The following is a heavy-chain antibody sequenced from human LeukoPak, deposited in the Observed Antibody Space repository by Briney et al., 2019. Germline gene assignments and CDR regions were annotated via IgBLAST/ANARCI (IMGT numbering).Heavy chain of an antibody. CDR3: AKDLQWELPRGDALDI. V-gene: IGHV1-2*02. J-gene: IGHJ3*02. CDR1: GYTFTAYY. D-gene: IGHD1-26*01. CDR2: INPNSGAT. Sequence: ASVKVSCKASGYTFTAYYIHWLRQAPGQGLEWMGWINPNSGATNYAQNFQDRVTVTRDTSVGTAYMELSRLRSDDTAVYYCAKDLQWELPRGDALDIWGQGTMVTVSS.